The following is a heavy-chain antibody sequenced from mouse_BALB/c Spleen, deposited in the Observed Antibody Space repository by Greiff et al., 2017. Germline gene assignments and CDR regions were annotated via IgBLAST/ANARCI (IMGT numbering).Heavy chain of an antibody. V-gene: IGHV2-9*02. Sequence: VQRVESGPGLVAPSQSLSITCTVSGFSLTSYGVHWVRQPPGKGLEWLGVIWAGGSTNYNSALMSRLSISKDNSKSQVFLKMNSLQTDDTAMYYCAGPPNYYGSSYEAMDYWGQGTSVTVSS. CDR2: IWAGGST. CDR3: AGPPNYYGSSYEAMDY. J-gene: IGHJ4*01. CDR1: GFSLTSYG. D-gene: IGHD1-1*01.